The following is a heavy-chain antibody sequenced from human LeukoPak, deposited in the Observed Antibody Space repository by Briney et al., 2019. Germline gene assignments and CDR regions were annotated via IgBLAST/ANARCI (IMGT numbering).Heavy chain of an antibody. CDR1: GFTFSNAW. Sequence: GGSLRLSCAASGFTFSNAWVSWVRQAPGKGLEWVGRIKSKADGGTTHYAAPVTGRFTISRDDSKNTLYLQMNSLKTEDTAVYYCTTSEWELLCFYYYYMDVWGKGTTVTVSS. V-gene: IGHV3-15*01. D-gene: IGHD1-26*01. CDR3: TTSEWELLCFYYYYMDV. J-gene: IGHJ6*03. CDR2: IKSKADGGTT.